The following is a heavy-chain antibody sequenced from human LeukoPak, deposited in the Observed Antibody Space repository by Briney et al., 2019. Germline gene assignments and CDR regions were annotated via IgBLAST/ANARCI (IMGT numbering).Heavy chain of an antibody. CDR2: ISSSSSYI. CDR3: ARLIAVAGNDY. Sequence: PGGSLRLSCAASGFTFSSYSMNWVRQAAGKGLEWVSSISSSSSYIYYADSVKGRFTITRDNAKNSLYLQMNSLRAEDTAVYYCARLIAVAGNDYWGQGTLVTVSS. J-gene: IGHJ4*02. D-gene: IGHD6-19*01. CDR1: GFTFSSYS. V-gene: IGHV3-21*01.